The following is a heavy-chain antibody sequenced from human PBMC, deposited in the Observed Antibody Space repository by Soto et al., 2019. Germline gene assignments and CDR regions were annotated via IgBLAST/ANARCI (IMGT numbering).Heavy chain of an antibody. D-gene: IGHD5-12*01. V-gene: IGHV3-21*01. J-gene: IGHJ6*03. Sequence: GGSLRLSCAASGFTFSSYSMNWVRQAPGKGLEWVSSISSSSSYIYYADSVKGRFTISRDNAKNSLYLQMNSLRAEDTAVYYCASLYSGYDFSYYYYMDVWGKGTTVTVSS. CDR1: GFTFSSYS. CDR2: ISSSSSYI. CDR3: ASLYSGYDFSYYYYMDV.